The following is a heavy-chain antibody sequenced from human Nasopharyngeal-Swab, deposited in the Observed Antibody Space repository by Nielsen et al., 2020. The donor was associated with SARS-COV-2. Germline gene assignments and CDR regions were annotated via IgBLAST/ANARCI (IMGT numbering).Heavy chain of an antibody. D-gene: IGHD3-22*01. Sequence: GASLKISCAASGFSFSRSTMHWVRQAPGKGLEWVAVIAYDGSTKYYADSVKGRFTISRDISKNTLYLPMNSLRAEDTAVFYCASTPLDSSGYYYAFHYWGRGTLVTVSS. CDR1: GFSFSRST. CDR3: ASTPLDSSGYYYAFHY. J-gene: IGHJ4*02. V-gene: IGHV3-30-3*01. CDR2: IAYDGSTK.